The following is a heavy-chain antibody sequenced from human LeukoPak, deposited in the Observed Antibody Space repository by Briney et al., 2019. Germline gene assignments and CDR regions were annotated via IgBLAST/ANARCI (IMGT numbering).Heavy chain of an antibody. J-gene: IGHJ4*02. CDR3: ARGYSSGHPYYFDY. D-gene: IGHD6-19*01. Sequence: ASVKVSCKASGYTFTAYFMHWVRQAPGQGLEWMGWINPKSGGTKYAEKFQGWVTMTRDTSISTAYMELSRLRSDDTAVYYCARGYSSGHPYYFDYWGQGTLVTVSS. CDR1: GYTFTAYF. CDR2: INPKSGGT. V-gene: IGHV1-2*04.